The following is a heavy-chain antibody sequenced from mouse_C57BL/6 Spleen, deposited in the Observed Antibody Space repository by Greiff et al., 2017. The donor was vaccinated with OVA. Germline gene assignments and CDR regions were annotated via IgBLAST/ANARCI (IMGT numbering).Heavy chain of an antibody. D-gene: IGHD3-3*01. Sequence: QVQLQQPGTDLVKPGASVKLSCKASGYTFTSYWMHWVKQRPGQGLEWIGNINPSNGGTNYNEKFKSKATLTVDKSSSTAYMQLSSLTSEGSAVYYCARAGTGYYYAMDYWGQGTSVTVSS. V-gene: IGHV1-53*01. CDR2: INPSNGGT. CDR1: GYTFTSYW. J-gene: IGHJ4*01. CDR3: ARAGTGYYYAMDY.